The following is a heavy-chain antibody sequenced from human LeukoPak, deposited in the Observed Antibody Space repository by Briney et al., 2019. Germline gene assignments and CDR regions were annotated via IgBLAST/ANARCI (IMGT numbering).Heavy chain of an antibody. CDR2: VYSDGRT. CDR1: GVTFSSYV. Sequence: GGSLRLSCEASGVTFSSYVMSWIRQAPGKGLEWVSVVYSDGRTYYADSVKGRFTISRDNSKNTLYLQMNSLRAEDTAVYYCARLPSGDVWGQGTTVTVSS. V-gene: IGHV3-66*04. CDR3: ARLPSGDV. J-gene: IGHJ6*02.